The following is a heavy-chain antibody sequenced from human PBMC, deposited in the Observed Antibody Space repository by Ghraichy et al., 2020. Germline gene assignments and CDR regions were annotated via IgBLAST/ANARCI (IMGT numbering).Heavy chain of an antibody. D-gene: IGHD2-15*01. V-gene: IGHV4-59*11. J-gene: IGHJ3*01. CDR3: ARGGCSDRTCRWLANDPFDF. Sequence: GSLRLSCSVSGGSLNTQYWSWIRQPPGKGLDYIGYIYHDGSTNYNPSLKGRVTISIDTSNNQFSLRLNSVTAADTAVYYCARGGCSDRTCRWLANDPFDFWAQGTMVTVSS. CDR2: IYHDGST. CDR1: GGSLNTQY.